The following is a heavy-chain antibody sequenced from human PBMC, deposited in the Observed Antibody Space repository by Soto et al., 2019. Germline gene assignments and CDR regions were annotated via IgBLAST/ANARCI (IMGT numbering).Heavy chain of an antibody. CDR2: INNSGST. Sequence: PSETLSLTCAVYGGSFSGYDWSWIRQPPGKGLEWIGEINNSGSTNYNPSLKSRVTISVDTSKNQFSLKLSSVTAADRAVYYCARGPLRFLESLQKSYFDYLGQGPRLTVS. CDR3: ARGPLRFLESLQKSYFDY. CDR1: GGSFSGYD. V-gene: IGHV4-34*01. D-gene: IGHD3-3*01. J-gene: IGHJ4*02.